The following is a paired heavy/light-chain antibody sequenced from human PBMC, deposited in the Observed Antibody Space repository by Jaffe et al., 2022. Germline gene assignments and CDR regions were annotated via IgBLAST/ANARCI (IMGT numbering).Heavy chain of an antibody. V-gene: IGHV4-38-2*01. J-gene: IGHJ4*02. D-gene: IGHD3-10*01. CDR2: IYHSGST. Sequence: QVQLQESGPGLVKPSETLSLTCAVSGYSISSGYYWGWIRQPPGKGLEWIGSIYHSGSTYYNPSLKSRVTISVDTSKNQFSLKLSSVTAADTAVYYCARLFLRYRFGESEGGCDYWGQGTLVTVSS. CDR1: GYSISSGYY. CDR3: ARLFLRYRFGESEGGCDY.
Light chain of an antibody. CDR1: QGISSY. CDR2: AAS. Sequence: DIQLTQSPSFLSASVGDRVTITCRASQGISSYLAWYQQKPGKAPKLLIYAASTLQSGVPSRFSGSGSGTEFTLTISSLQPEDFATYYCQQLNSYPQYTFGQGTKLEIK. J-gene: IGKJ2*01. CDR3: QQLNSYPQYT. V-gene: IGKV1-9*01.